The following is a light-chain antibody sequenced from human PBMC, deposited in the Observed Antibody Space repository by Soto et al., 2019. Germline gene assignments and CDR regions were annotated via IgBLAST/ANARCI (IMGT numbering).Light chain of an antibody. V-gene: IGKV1-16*01. CDR3: QQYNIYPWT. CDR1: QNIDNF. Sequence: DIKLSHSQSSLSASLVETVPIXCRASQNIDNFVAWYQQRPGKAPELLIYAASRLQRGAPSRFSGSGSGTEFTLTISSLQPDDFATYYCQQYNIYPWTFGQGTKVDIK. CDR2: AAS. J-gene: IGKJ1*01.